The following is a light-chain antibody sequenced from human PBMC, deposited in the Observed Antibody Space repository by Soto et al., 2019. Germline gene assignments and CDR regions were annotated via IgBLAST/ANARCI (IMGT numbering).Light chain of an antibody. CDR2: GAS. V-gene: IGKV3-20*01. CDR1: QSVSSSY. Sequence: EIVLTQSPGTLSWSPGERATLSCRASQSVSSSYLAWYQQKPGQATRLLIYGASSRATGIPDRFSGSGSGTDFTLTISRLEPEDFAVYYCQQYGSPPWTFGQGTKVEIK. CDR3: QQYGSPPWT. J-gene: IGKJ1*01.